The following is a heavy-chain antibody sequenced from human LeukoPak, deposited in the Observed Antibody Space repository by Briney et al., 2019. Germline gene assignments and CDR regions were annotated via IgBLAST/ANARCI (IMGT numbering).Heavy chain of an antibody. D-gene: IGHD2-15*01. J-gene: IGHJ4*02. V-gene: IGHV1-8*01. CDR3: AREGNGLLSKDLDY. CDR1: GYTFTSYD. Sequence: ASVKVSCKASGYTFTSYDINWVRQATGQGLEWMGWMNPNSGNTGYAQKFQGRVTMTRNTSISTAYMELSRLTSDDTAIYYCAREGNGLLSKDLDYWGQGTLVTVSS. CDR2: MNPNSGNT.